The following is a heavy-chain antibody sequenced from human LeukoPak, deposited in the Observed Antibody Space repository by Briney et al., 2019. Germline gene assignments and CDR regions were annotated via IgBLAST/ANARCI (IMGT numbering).Heavy chain of an antibody. CDR3: AKRSGSYGPLFDY. V-gene: IGHV3-11*04. Sequence: GGSLRLSCATSGFTFSDYYMSWIRQAPGKGLEWISYISSSGTTTHYADSVKGRFTISRDNAKNSLYLQMNSLRAEDTAVYYCAKRSGSYGPLFDYWGQGTLVTVS. J-gene: IGHJ4*02. CDR1: GFTFSDYY. CDR2: ISSSGTTT. D-gene: IGHD5-18*01.